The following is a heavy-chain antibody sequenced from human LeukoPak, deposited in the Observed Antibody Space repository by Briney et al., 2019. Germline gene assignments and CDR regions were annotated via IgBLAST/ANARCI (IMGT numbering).Heavy chain of an antibody. D-gene: IGHD1-20*01. Sequence: PSETLSLTCTVSGGSISSYYWSWIRQPPGKGLEWIGYIYYSGNTNYNPSLKSRVTISVDTSRNQFSLKLSSVTAADTAVYYCARVTSHYYYYYYMDVWGKGTTVTISS. V-gene: IGHV4-59*01. J-gene: IGHJ6*03. CDR1: GGSISSYY. CDR3: ARVTSHYYYYYYMDV. CDR2: IYYSGNT.